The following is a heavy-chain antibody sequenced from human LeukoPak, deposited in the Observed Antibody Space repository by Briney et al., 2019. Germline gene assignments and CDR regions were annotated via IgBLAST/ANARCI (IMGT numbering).Heavy chain of an antibody. J-gene: IGHJ4*02. V-gene: IGHV4-59*01. Sequence: SETLSLTCTVSGXSISSSYWSWIRQPPGKGLEWIGSIYYSGTTKYNPSLKSRVTISVDTSKNQFSLKVNSVAAADTAVYYCAGGSIVGATYFDYWGQGTLVTVSS. CDR2: IYYSGTT. CDR3: AGGSIVGATYFDY. CDR1: GXSISSSY. D-gene: IGHD1-26*01.